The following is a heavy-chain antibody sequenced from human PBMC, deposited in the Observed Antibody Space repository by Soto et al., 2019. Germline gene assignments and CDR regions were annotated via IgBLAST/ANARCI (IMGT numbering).Heavy chain of an antibody. CDR2: ISGNGVGT. CDR3: ARRARPDFYYMDV. D-gene: IGHD6-6*01. J-gene: IGHJ6*03. V-gene: IGHV3-64*01. Sequence: ESGGGLAQPGGSLRLSCAASGFTLSGYAMDWVRQAPGKGLEYVSGISGNGVGTYYANSLQGRFTISRDNSKNTVYLQMGSLRPEDMAVYYCARRARPDFYYMDVWGKGTTVTVSS. CDR1: GFTLSGYA.